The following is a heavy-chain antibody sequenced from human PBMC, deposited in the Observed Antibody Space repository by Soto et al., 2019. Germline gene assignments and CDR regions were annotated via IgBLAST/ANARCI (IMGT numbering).Heavy chain of an antibody. CDR2: ISSRSNFI. CDR3: ARVQKLYGNSVYYYGMDV. D-gene: IGHD2-8*01. V-gene: IGHV3-21*01. J-gene: IGHJ6*02. CDR1: GFIFGNYS. Sequence: EVQLVESGGGLVRPGGSLRLSCAASGFIFGNYSMNWVRQAPGKGLEWVSSISSRSNFIYYADSLRGRVTISRDNTQNSLHLQMNSLRVEDTAIYYCARVQKLYGNSVYYYGMDVWGQGTTVTVSS.